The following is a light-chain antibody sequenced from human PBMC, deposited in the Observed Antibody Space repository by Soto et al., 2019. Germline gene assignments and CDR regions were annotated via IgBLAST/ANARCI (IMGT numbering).Light chain of an antibody. V-gene: IGKV3-20*01. CDR2: GAS. J-gene: IGKJ1*01. Sequence: DIVLTQSPGTLPFIPGERPNLSCTGSQSGSSGYLAWYQQKPGQAPRLLIYGASNRDTGIPDRFSGSGSGTDFTLSISSLEPEDFAVYYCQQYGSSPRTFGRGTKVDIK. CDR3: QQYGSSPRT. CDR1: QSGSSGY.